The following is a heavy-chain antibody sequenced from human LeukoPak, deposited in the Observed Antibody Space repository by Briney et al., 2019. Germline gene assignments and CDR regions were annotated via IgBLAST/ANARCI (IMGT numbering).Heavy chain of an antibody. Sequence: GGSLRLSCAASGFNLSPYDMHWVRQTPAKGLEWVALIRYDGNNIYYADSVKGRFTISRDNSKNMLYLQMSSLRAEDTAVYYCAKDGWKMATIRPYFEYWGQGTLVTVSS. J-gene: IGHJ4*02. V-gene: IGHV3-30*02. D-gene: IGHD5-24*01. CDR3: AKDGWKMATIRPYFEY. CDR2: IRYDGNNI. CDR1: GFNLSPYD.